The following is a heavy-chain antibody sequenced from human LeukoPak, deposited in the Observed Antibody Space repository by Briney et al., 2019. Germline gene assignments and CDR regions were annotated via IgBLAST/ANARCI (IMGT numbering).Heavy chain of an antibody. CDR1: GCTFSDDW. J-gene: IGHJ4*02. CDR3: ATGTGRSDFDY. Sequence: GWSLRLSCAASGCTFSDDWLSWVRQAPGKGLEWVGRIKSKTDGWTRDFAAPDKGRFSISRDDSKATVYLQMSSLKTEDTAVYHCATGTGRSDFDYWGRGTLVTVSS. V-gene: IGHV3-15*01. CDR2: IKSKTDGWTR. D-gene: IGHD3/OR15-3a*01.